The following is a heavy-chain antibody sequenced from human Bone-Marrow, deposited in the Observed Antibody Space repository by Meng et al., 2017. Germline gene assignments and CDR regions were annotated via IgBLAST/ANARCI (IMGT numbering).Heavy chain of an antibody. J-gene: IGHJ5*02. CDR1: GGSISSGGYY. CDR2: IYCSGST. D-gene: IGHD1-26*01. V-gene: IGHV4-31*03. Sequence: GQLQESRPGLVKPSQTLSLTCTVSGGSISSGGYYWNWIRQHPGKGLEWIGYIYCSGSTYYNPSLKSRITISVDTSKNHFSLKLSSVTAADTAVYYCASLYGVVGASWFDPWGQGTLVTVSS. CDR3: ASLYGVVGASWFDP.